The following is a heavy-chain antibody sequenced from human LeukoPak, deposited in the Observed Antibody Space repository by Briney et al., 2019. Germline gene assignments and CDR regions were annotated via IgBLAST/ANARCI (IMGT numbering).Heavy chain of an antibody. D-gene: IGHD5-24*01. CDR3: ARVPPPFTMYYMDV. J-gene: IGHJ6*03. CDR1: GFTFSDYT. V-gene: IGHV3-21*01. CDR2: ISSSSSYI. Sequence: GGSLRLSCTASGFTFSDYTMNWVRQAPGNGLEWVSSISSSSSYIFYADAVKGRFTISRDNAKNSLSLQMNSLRVEDTAVYYCARVPPPFTMYYMDVWGKGTPVIVSS.